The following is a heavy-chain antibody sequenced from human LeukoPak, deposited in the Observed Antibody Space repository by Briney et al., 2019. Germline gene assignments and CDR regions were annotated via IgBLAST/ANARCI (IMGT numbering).Heavy chain of an antibody. CDR2: ISGSGGST. V-gene: IGHV3-23*01. J-gene: IGHJ4*02. Sequence: PGRSLRLSCAASGFTFSSYAISWVRQAPGKGLEWVSAISGSGGSTYYADSVKGRFTISRDNSKNTLYLQMNSLRAEDTAVYYCAKDGMVRGVIIDYWGQGTLVTVSS. CDR1: GFTFSSYA. D-gene: IGHD3-10*01. CDR3: AKDGMVRGVIIDY.